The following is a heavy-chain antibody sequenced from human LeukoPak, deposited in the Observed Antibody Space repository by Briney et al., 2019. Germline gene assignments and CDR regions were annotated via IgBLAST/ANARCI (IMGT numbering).Heavy chain of an antibody. CDR2: IFTTEVT. Sequence: SETLSLTCSVSGGSIGTFHWHWIRQPPGKGLEWIGYIFTTEVTNYSPSLKSRVTISVDTSKNQFSLRLSSVTAADTAVYYCARSDGIVGEEAWFDPWGQGTLVIVSS. J-gene: IGHJ5*02. D-gene: IGHD1-26*01. V-gene: IGHV4-4*09. CDR1: GGSIGTFH. CDR3: ARSDGIVGEEAWFDP.